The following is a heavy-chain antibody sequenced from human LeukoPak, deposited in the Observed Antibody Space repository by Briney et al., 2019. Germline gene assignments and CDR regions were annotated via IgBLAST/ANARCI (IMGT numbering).Heavy chain of an antibody. V-gene: IGHV3-9*01. CDR2: ISWNSGSI. CDR3: AKESASPMVRGVIHP. J-gene: IGHJ5*02. D-gene: IGHD3-10*01. Sequence: PGGSLRLSCAASGFTFSSYSMNWVRQAPGKGLEWVSGISWNSGSIGYADSVKGRFTISRDNAKNSLYLQMNSLRAEDTALYYCAKESASPMVRGVIHPWGQGTLVTVSS. CDR1: GFTFSSYS.